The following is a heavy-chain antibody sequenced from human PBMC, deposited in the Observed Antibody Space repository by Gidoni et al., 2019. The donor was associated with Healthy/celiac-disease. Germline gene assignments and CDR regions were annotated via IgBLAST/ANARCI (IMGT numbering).Heavy chain of an antibody. J-gene: IGHJ4*02. Sequence: EVQLVESGGGLVKPGGSLRLSCAASGFIFSSYSMNWVRQAPGKGLEWVSSISSSSSYIYYADSVKGRFTISRDNAKNSLYLQMNSLRAEDTAVYYCARADSSGYYFDYWGQGTLVTVSS. V-gene: IGHV3-21*01. CDR2: ISSSSSYI. CDR3: ARADSSGYYFDY. D-gene: IGHD3-22*01. CDR1: GFIFSSYS.